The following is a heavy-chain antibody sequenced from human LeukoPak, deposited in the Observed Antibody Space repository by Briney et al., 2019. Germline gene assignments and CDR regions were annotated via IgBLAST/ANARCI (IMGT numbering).Heavy chain of an antibody. J-gene: IGHJ4*02. CDR1: GGSISSYY. V-gene: IGHV4-59*01. CDR3: ARSLGYYYDSSGYPTVV. D-gene: IGHD3-22*01. Sequence: SEALSLTCTVSGGSISSYYWSWIRQPPGKGLEWIGYIYCSGSTNYNPSLKSRVTISVDTSKNQFSLKLSSVTAADTAVYYCARSLGYYYDSSGYPTVVWGQGTLVTVSS. CDR2: IYCSGST.